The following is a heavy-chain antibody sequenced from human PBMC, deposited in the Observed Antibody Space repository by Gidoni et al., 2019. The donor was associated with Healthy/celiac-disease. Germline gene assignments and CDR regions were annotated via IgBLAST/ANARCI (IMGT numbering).Heavy chain of an antibody. Sequence: QVQLVASGGGLVKPGGSRRLCGSASGCTFRDYYMSGIRQAPGTGLGWVSYISISGSTIYYADSVKGRFTISRDNAKNSLYLQMNSLRAEDTAVYYCATELVRGYSYGGRNYYGMDVWGQGTTVTVSS. CDR2: ISISGSTI. D-gene: IGHD5-18*01. CDR1: GCTFRDYY. CDR3: ATELVRGYSYGGRNYYGMDV. J-gene: IGHJ6*02. V-gene: IGHV3-11*01.